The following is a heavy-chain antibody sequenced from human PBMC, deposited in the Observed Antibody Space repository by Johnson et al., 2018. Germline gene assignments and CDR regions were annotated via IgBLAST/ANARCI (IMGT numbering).Heavy chain of an antibody. D-gene: IGHD1-26*01. Sequence: EVQLVESGGGLVQPGRSLRLSCAASGFTFDDYAMHWVRQAPGKGLEWVSGISWNSGSIGYADSVKGRFTISRDNAKNSLYLQMNSLGAEDTALYYCAKDMQVRGYSGSPHDAFDIWGQGTMVTVSS. V-gene: IGHV3-9*01. CDR2: ISWNSGSI. CDR1: GFTFDDYA. J-gene: IGHJ3*02. CDR3: AKDMQVRGYSGSPHDAFDI.